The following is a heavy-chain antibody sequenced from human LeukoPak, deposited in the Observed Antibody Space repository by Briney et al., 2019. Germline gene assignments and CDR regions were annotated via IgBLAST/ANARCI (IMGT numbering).Heavy chain of an antibody. CDR3: ARVANGDYGYNWFDP. V-gene: IGHV1-46*01. CDR1: GYTFTSYY. J-gene: IGHJ5*02. CDR2: ISPSGGST. Sequence: ASVKVSCKASGYTFTSYYMHWLRQAPGQGLEWMGIISPSGGSTSYAQKFQGRVTMTRDTSTSTVYMELSSLRSEDTAVYYCARVANGDYGYNWFDPWGQGTLVTVSS. D-gene: IGHD4-17*01.